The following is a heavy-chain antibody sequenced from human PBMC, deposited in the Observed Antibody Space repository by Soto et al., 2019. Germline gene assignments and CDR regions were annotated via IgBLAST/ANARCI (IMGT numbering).Heavy chain of an antibody. J-gene: IGHJ4*02. CDR3: ASFRDYFWSGYRSTERKNYFDY. Sequence: PSETLSLTCAVYGGSFSGYYWSWIRQPPGKGLEWIGEINHSGSTNYNPSIKSRVTISVDTSKNQFSLKMSSVTAADTAVYYCASFRDYFWSGYRSTERKNYFDYWGQGTLVTVSS. CDR2: INHSGST. D-gene: IGHD3-3*01. CDR1: GGSFSGYY. V-gene: IGHV4-34*01.